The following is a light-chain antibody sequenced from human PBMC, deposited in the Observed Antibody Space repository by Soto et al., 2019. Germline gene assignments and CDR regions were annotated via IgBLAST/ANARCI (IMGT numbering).Light chain of an antibody. CDR2: KAS. J-gene: IGKJ1*01. CDR1: QSIGSW. Sequence: DIQMTQSPSTLSASVGDRVTITCRASQSIGSWLAWYQQKPGKAPKLLIYKASILESGVPSRFSGSGSGTEFTLTISSLQPDDFASYYCQQYGSDSPWTFGQGTKVEIK. CDR3: QQYGSDSPWT. V-gene: IGKV1-5*03.